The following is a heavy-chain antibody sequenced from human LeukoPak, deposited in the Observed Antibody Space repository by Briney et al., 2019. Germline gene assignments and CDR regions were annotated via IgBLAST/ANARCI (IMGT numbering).Heavy chain of an antibody. D-gene: IGHD6-19*01. J-gene: IGHJ3*02. V-gene: IGHV3-23*01. CDR2: ISGSGDII. CDR3: AKSWRSGSLSGAFDI. Sequence: GGSLRLSCAASGFTFGSYVVNWVRQAPGKGLEWVSLISGSGDIIYYADSVKGRFTISRDNSRNTLYLQMNSLRAEDTAVYYCAKSWRSGSLSGAFDIWGQGTMVTVSS. CDR1: GFTFGSYV.